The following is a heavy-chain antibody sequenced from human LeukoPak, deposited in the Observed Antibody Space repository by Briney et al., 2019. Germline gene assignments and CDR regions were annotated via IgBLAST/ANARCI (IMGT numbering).Heavy chain of an antibody. Sequence: GGSLRLSCAASGFTFSSYAMSWVRQAPGKGLEWVSAISGSGGSTYYADSVKGRFTISRDNSKNTLYLQMNSLRAEDTAVHYCAKDGAGTTALDDAFDIWGQGTMVTVSS. D-gene: IGHD1-7*01. CDR1: GFTFSSYA. J-gene: IGHJ3*02. V-gene: IGHV3-23*01. CDR3: AKDGAGTTALDDAFDI. CDR2: ISGSGGST.